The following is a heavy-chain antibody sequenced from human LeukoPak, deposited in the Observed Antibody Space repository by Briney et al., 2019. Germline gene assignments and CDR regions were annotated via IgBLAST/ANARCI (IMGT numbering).Heavy chain of an antibody. Sequence: ASVTVSFTASGYTFTIYDINWVRQAPGQGLEWMGWMNPNSGNTGYAQKFQGRVTMTRNTSISTAYMELSSLRSEDTAVYYCARGGANSDAFDIWGQGTMVTVSS. CDR1: GYTFTIYD. D-gene: IGHD3-10*01. CDR3: ARGGANSDAFDI. J-gene: IGHJ3*02. V-gene: IGHV1-8*01. CDR2: MNPNSGNT.